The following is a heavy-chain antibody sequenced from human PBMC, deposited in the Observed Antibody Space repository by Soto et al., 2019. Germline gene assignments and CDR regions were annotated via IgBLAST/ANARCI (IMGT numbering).Heavy chain of an antibody. J-gene: IGHJ3*02. V-gene: IGHV1-18*01. D-gene: IGHD2-2*01. CDR1: GDTFGTSG. CDR3: ARDDILVVPSALDI. Sequence: QVQLVQSGAEMKKPGASVRVSCKTSGDTFGTSGFHWVRQAPGQGRGWMGWISAYNGNTYYIQKLQGRVTMTTDTSSSTAHMELRSLKSDDTAVYFCARDDILVVPSALDIWGQGTMVTVSS. CDR2: ISAYNGNT.